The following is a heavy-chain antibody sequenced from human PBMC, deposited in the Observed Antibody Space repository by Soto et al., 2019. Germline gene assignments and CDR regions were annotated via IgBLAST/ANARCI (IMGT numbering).Heavy chain of an antibody. CDR2: IDYSGST. CDR1: GVTISSYY. Sequence: SETLSLTCTVAGVTISSYYWILIRQPPGKGLEWIGYIDYSGSTNYNPSLKSRVTISVDTSKNQFSLKLSSVTAADTAVYYCARDRSWYSSSNWFDPWGQGTLVTVSS. CDR3: ARDRSWYSSSNWFDP. V-gene: IGHV4-59*01. J-gene: IGHJ5*02. D-gene: IGHD6-6*01.